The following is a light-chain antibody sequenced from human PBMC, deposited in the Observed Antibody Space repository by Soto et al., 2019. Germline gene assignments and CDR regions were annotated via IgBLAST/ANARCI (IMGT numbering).Light chain of an antibody. CDR2: AAS. J-gene: IGKJ1*01. CDR1: LGIRND. V-gene: IGKV1-39*01. Sequence: DIQMTQSPSSLSASVGDRVTITCRASLGIRNDLGWYQHKPGKAPKLLIFAASSLQSGVPSRFSGSRSGPDFTLTISSLQPEDFATYYCQQSYSSPPTFGQGTKVDIK. CDR3: QQSYSSPPT.